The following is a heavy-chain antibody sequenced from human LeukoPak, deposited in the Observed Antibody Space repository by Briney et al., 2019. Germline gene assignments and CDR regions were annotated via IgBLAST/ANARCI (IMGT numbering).Heavy chain of an antibody. D-gene: IGHD1-7*01. CDR2: INPNSGGT. Sequence: ASVKVSCMASGYTFTGYYMHWVRQAPGQGLEWMGWINPNSGGTNYAQKFQGRVTMTRDTSISTAYMELSRLRSDDTAVYYCARLGTGTGYFDYWGQGTLVTVSS. J-gene: IGHJ4*02. CDR3: ARLGTGTGYFDY. V-gene: IGHV1-2*02. CDR1: GYTFTGYY.